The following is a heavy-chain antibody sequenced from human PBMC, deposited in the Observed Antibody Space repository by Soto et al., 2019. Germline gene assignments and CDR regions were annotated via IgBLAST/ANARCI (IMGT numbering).Heavy chain of an antibody. Sequence: QSPGKGLEWIGSIYYSGRPFYNPSLKSRVTISVDTSKNQFSLRLSSVTAADTAVYYCARHETFGSLYYYYGMDVWGQGTTLTVSS. J-gene: IGHJ6*02. V-gene: IGHV4-39*01. CDR3: ARHETFGSLYYYYGMDV. CDR2: IYYSGRP. D-gene: IGHD3-10*01.